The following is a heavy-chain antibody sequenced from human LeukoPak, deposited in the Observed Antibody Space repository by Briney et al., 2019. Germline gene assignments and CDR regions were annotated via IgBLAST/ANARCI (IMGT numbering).Heavy chain of an antibody. V-gene: IGHV3-9*01. CDR1: GFTFSSYA. Sequence: LRLSCAASGFTFSSYAMSWVRQAPGKGLEWVSGISWNSGSIGYADSVKGRFAISRDNAKNSLYLQMNSLRAEDTALYYCAKDLGVVVVAATPFDYWGQGTLVTVSS. J-gene: IGHJ4*02. CDR2: ISWNSGSI. D-gene: IGHD2-15*01. CDR3: AKDLGVVVVAATPFDY.